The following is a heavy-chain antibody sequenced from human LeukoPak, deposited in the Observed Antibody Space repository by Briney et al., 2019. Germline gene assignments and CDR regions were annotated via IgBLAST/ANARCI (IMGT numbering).Heavy chain of an antibody. J-gene: IGHJ3*02. V-gene: IGHV4-4*07. CDR3: AREVNEKHDAFDM. CDR2: FYFSGSS. Sequence: PSETLSLTCSVSSVSINGYYWSWIRQSAGKGLEWLGRFYFSGSSDYNPPLKSRVSMSIDTSQNHFYLRLTSVTAADTGVYFCAREVNEKHDAFDMWGQGTMVAVSS. CDR1: SVSINGYY. D-gene: IGHD2-8*01.